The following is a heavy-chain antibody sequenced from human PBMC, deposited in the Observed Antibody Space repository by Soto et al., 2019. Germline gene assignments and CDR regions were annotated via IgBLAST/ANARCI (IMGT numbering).Heavy chain of an antibody. CDR3: ARDSPIGSTFSGYDAIDH. CDR1: GGTFSNDI. V-gene: IGHV1-69*08. CDR2: ITPLLDTA. D-gene: IGHD5-12*01. Sequence: QVQLVQSGAEVKKPGSSVKVSCKTYGGTFSNDIITWVRQAPGQGLEWMGRITPLLDTANYAQKFQGRVTITADKSTGTAYMELNNLRSEDTAVYDCARDSPIGSTFSGYDAIDHWGQGTLVTVSS. J-gene: IGHJ4*02.